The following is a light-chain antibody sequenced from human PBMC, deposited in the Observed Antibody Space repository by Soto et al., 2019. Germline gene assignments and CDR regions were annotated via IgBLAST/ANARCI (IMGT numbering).Light chain of an antibody. V-gene: IGLV2-14*01. CDR2: GVT. CDR1: SRDVGGYNY. CDR3: FSHRRGDSHV. Sequence: HSALTHPASVSGSPGHSITISFTGTSRDVGGYNYVSWYQQYPGKAPKLMIYGVTNRPSGVSNRFSGSKTGNTASLTISGLQAEDEAYYYCFSHRRGDSHVFGTGTKVTVL. J-gene: IGLJ1*01.